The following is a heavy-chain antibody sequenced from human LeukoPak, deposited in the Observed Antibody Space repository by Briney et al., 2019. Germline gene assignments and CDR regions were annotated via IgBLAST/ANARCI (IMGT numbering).Heavy chain of an antibody. CDR2: IYYSGST. Sequence: KPSETLSLTCTVSGGSISSYYWSWIRQPPGKGLEWTGYIYYSGSTNYNPSLKSRVTISVDTSKNQFSLKLSSVTAADTAVYYCARQGVGATYDYWGQGTLVTVSS. V-gene: IGHV4-59*08. D-gene: IGHD1-26*01. CDR3: ARQGVGATYDY. J-gene: IGHJ4*02. CDR1: GGSISSYY.